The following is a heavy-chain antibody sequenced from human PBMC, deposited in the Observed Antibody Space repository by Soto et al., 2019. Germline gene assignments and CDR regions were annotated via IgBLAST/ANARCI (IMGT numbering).Heavy chain of an antibody. V-gene: IGHV3-11*01. CDR2: ISNSGTTT. CDR1: GFTFGDYY. CDR3: ARAREPYFSLRPVDF. Sequence: QVQLVESGGGLVKPGGSLRLSCVASGFTFGDYYMSWIRQAPGKGLEYVSYISNSGTTTYYADSGTGRFTISRDNAKNSLFLQMNSLRAEDTAVNHCARAREPYFSLRPVDFWGQGTLVTVSS. J-gene: IGHJ4*02. D-gene: IGHD3-16*01.